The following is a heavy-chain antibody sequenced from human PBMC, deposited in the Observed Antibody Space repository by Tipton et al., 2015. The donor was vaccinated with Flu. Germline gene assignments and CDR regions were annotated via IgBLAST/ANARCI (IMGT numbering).Heavy chain of an antibody. Sequence: GSLRLSCAASGFTFSSYSMNWVRQAPGKGLEWVSSISSSSSYIYYADSVKGRFTISRDNAKNSLYLQMNSLRAEDTAVYYCARDAPPYYDILAGGGGNWFDPWGQGTLVTVSS. CDR1: GFTFSSYS. CDR2: ISSSSSYI. V-gene: IGHV3-21*01. J-gene: IGHJ5*02. CDR3: ARDAPPYYDILAGGGGNWFDP. D-gene: IGHD3-9*01.